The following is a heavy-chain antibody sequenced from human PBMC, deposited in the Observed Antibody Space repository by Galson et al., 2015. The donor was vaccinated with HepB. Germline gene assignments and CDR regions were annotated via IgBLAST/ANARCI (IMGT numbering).Heavy chain of an antibody. CDR2: INHSGST. CDR3: ARRSDCSSTSCGVTYYYGMDA. J-gene: IGHJ6*02. D-gene: IGHD2-2*01. Sequence: SETLSLTCAVYGGSFSGYYWSWIRQPPGKGLEWIGEINHSGSTNYNPSLKSRVTISVDTSKNQFSLKLSSVTAADTAVYYCARRSDCSSTSCGVTYYYGMDAWGQGTTVTVSS. V-gene: IGHV4-34*01. CDR1: GGSFSGYY.